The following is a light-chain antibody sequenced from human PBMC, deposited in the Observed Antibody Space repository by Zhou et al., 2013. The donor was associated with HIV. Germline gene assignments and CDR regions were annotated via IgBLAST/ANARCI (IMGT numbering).Light chain of an antibody. J-gene: IGLJ1*01. V-gene: IGLV2-14*03. CDR1: SSDVGGYNY. CDR3: SSFSSSSPLYV. CDR2: DVN. Sequence: QSALTQPASVSGSPGQSITISCTGGSSDVGGYNYVSWLQQHPGKAPKVMIFDVNKRPSGVSNRFSGSKSGNTASLTISDLQAEDEADYYCSSFSSSSPLYVFGTGTEVTVL.